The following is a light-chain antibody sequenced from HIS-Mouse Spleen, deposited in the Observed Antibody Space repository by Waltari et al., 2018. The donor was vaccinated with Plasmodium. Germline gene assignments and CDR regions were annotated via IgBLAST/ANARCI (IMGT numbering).Light chain of an antibody. Sequence: QSALTQPAPVSGSPGQSITISCTGTTSYVGSYNISYWYQQHPGKAPKRMIYEGSNRPSGVSNRFPGSKSGNTASLTISGLQAEDEADYYCCSYAGSSTFVVFGGGTKLTVL. CDR3: CSYAGSSTFVV. V-gene: IGLV2-23*03. CDR1: TSYVGSYNI. CDR2: EGS. J-gene: IGLJ2*01.